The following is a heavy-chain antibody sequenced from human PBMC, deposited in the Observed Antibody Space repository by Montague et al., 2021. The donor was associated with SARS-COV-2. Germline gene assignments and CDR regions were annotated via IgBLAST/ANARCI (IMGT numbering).Heavy chain of an antibody. CDR3: ARAIWHLDV. J-gene: IGHJ2*01. CDR2: IYTGGYV. V-gene: IGHV4-4*07. CDR1: GDSISRYY. Sequence: SETLSLTCSVFGDSISRYYWSWIRQSDGKGLEWIGRIYTGGYVNYNPALQSRVSMSVDTSKSQVSLNVTSVAAADTAVYYCARAIWHLDVWGRGILVTVSS.